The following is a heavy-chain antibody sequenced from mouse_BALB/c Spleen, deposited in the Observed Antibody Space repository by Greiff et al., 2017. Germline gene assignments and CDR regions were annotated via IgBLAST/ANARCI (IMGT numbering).Heavy chain of an antibody. Sequence: QVQLQQSGPGLVAPSQSLSITCTVSGFSLTGYGVNWVRQPPGKGLEWLGMIWGDGSTDYNSALKSRLSISKDNSKSQVFLKMNSLQTDDTARYYCARDRPLRRGYWYFDVWGAGTTVTVSS. CDR3: ARDRPLRRGYWYFDV. V-gene: IGHV2-6-7*01. D-gene: IGHD2-4*01. CDR2: IWGDGST. J-gene: IGHJ1*01. CDR1: GFSLTGYG.